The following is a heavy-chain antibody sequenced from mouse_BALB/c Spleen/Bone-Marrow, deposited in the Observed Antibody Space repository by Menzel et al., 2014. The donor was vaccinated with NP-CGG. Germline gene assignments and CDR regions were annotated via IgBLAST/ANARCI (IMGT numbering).Heavy chain of an antibody. CDR1: GFTFSSYA. D-gene: IGHD2-4*01. J-gene: IGHJ3*01. Sequence: EVQLQQSGGGLVKPGGSLKLSCAASGFTFSSYAMSWVRQTPEKRLEWVASISSGGNTYYPDSMKGRFTISRDNARNILYLQVSSLRSEDTAMYYCARGGELRPWFAYWGQGTLVTVSA. CDR2: ISSGGNT. CDR3: ARGGELRPWFAY. V-gene: IGHV5-6-5*01.